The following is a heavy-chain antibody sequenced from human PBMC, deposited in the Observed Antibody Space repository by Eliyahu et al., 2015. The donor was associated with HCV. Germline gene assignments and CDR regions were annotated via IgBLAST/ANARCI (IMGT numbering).Heavy chain of an antibody. D-gene: IGHD6-13*01. Sequence: EVQLVESGGGLVKPGGSLRLSXAASXFXXSNAWXXXXRQAPGKGXEWVGRIKSKTDGGTTDYAAPVKGRFTISRDDSKNTLYLQMNSLKTEDTAVYYCTTFRVSYSSSRFDYWGQGTLVTVSS. V-gene: IGHV3-15*01. CDR3: TTFRVSYSSSRFDY. J-gene: IGHJ4*02. CDR2: IKSKTDGGTT. CDR1: XFXXSNAW.